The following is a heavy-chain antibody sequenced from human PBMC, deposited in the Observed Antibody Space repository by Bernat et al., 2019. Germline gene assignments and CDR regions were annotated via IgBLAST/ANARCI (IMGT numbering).Heavy chain of an antibody. CDR3: ISLHGDNGGLFEP. J-gene: IGHJ5*02. V-gene: IGHV3-73*02. Sequence: VQLVESGGGLVQPGGSLKLSCAASGFTFSGSAMHWVRQASGKGLEWVGRIRSKTNSYATAYAASVKGRFTISRDDSKNTAYLQMNSLKIEDTAVYDCISLHGDNGGLFEPWGQGTLVRVSA. D-gene: IGHD3-10*01. CDR1: GFTFSGSA. CDR2: IRSKTNSYAT.